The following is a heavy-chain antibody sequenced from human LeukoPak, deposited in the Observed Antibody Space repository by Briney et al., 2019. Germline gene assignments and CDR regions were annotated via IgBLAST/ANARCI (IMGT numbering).Heavy chain of an antibody. D-gene: IGHD4-17*01. CDR2: IQEDGSAQ. CDR1: GFTFSNYW. Sequence: PGGSLRLSCAASGFTFSNYWMSWVRQAPGKGLEWVGNIQEDGSAQYYVDSVKGRFTISRNNAKNSLYLQMNSLRVGDTAVYYCARVAYGDRYWGQGTLVTVSS. J-gene: IGHJ4*02. V-gene: IGHV3-7*01. CDR3: ARVAYGDRY.